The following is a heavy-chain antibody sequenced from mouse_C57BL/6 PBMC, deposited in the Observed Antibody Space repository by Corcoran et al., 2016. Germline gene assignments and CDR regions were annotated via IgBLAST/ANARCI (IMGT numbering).Heavy chain of an antibody. V-gene: IGHV14-1*01. Sequence: EVQLQQSGAELVRPGASVKLSCTASGFNIKDYYMHWVKQRPEQGLEWIGRIDPEDGDPEYAPKFQGKATMTANTSSNTAYLQLSSRTSEDAAVYYCTLYGSSRDYWGQGTTITVSS. CDR1: GFNIKDYY. CDR3: TLYGSSRDY. J-gene: IGHJ2*01. D-gene: IGHD1-1*01. CDR2: IDPEDGDP.